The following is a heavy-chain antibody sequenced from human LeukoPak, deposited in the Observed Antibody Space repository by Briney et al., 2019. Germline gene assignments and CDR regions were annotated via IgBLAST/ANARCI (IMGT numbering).Heavy chain of an antibody. CDR2: IVPSGGTT. D-gene: IGHD6-6*01. V-gene: IGHV3-23*01. CDR1: GFTFSSYG. CDR3: AGGVSSSSLG. J-gene: IGHJ4*02. Sequence: GRSLRLSCAASGFTFSSYGMNWVRQAPGKGLEWVSGIVPSGGTTYYADSVKGRFTVSRDNSKNTLYLQMNSLRAEDTAVYYCAGGVSSSSLGWGQGTLVTVSS.